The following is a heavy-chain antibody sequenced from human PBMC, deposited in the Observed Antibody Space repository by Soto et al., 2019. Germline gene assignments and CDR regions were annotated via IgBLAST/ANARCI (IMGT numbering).Heavy chain of an antibody. CDR3: ARRDLNGIDP. Sequence: QLQLQESGPGLVKPSETLSLTCTVSGGSISSSSYFWDWIRQPPGKGLEWIGSIYYSGSTYYNPSLKSQATISGDTSQNPSSLPLRSVTAADTAVYYCARRDLNGIDPWGQVTLVTVSS. CDR2: IYYSGST. V-gene: IGHV4-39*01. CDR1: GGSISSSSYF. D-gene: IGHD1-1*01. J-gene: IGHJ5*02.